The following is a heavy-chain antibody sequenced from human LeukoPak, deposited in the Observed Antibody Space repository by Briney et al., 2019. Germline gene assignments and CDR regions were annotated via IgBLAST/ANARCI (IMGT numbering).Heavy chain of an antibody. D-gene: IGHD2-21*02. CDR3: ARGLSAIVH. J-gene: IGHJ4*02. V-gene: IGHV4-34*01. Sequence: SETLSLTCAVYGGSFSGYHWSWIRQPPGKGLEWIGEINHSGSTNYNPSLKSRVTISVDTSKNQFSLKLSSVTAADTAVYYCARGLSAIVHWGQGTLVTVSP. CDR1: GGSFSGYH. CDR2: INHSGST.